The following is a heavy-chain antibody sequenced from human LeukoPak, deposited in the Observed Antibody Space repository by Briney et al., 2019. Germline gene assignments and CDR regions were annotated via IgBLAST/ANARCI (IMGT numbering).Heavy chain of an antibody. V-gene: IGHV3-30-3*01. CDR2: ISYDGSNK. CDR3: AKEGGLPPGAAAGFNWFDP. CDR1: GFTFSSYA. J-gene: IGHJ5*02. Sequence: GGSLRLSCAASGFTFSSYAMHWVRQAPGKGLEWVAVISYDGSNKYYADSVKGRFTISRDNSKNTLYLQMNSLRAEDTAVYYCAKEGGLPPGAAAGFNWFDPWGQGTLVTVSS. D-gene: IGHD6-13*01.